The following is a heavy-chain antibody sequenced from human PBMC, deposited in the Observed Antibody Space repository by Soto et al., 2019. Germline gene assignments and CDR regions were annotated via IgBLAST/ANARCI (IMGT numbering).Heavy chain of an antibody. J-gene: IGHJ6*02. D-gene: IGHD6-13*01. CDR2: ISGSGGST. Sequence: GGSLRLSCAASGFTFSSYAMSWVRQAPGKGLEWVSAISGSGGSTYYADSVKGRFTISRDNSKNTLYLQMNSLRAEDTAVYYCAKDQRSRDSSSWSGYYGMDVWGQGTTVTVSS. CDR1: GFTFSSYA. CDR3: AKDQRSRDSSSWSGYYGMDV. V-gene: IGHV3-23*01.